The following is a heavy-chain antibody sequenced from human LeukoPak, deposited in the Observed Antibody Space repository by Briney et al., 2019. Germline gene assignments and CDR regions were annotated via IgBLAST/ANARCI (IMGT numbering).Heavy chain of an antibody. J-gene: IGHJ5*02. Sequence: SETLSLTCTVSGGSISSTSYYWGWIRQPPGKGLEWIGNIYYSGSTYYNPSLKSRVTISVDTSKNQFSLKLSSVTAADTAVYYCARQSGATVAGTEWFDPWGQGTLVTVSS. CDR1: GGSISSTSYY. D-gene: IGHD6-19*01. CDR2: IYYSGST. CDR3: ARQSGATVAGTEWFDP. V-gene: IGHV4-39*01.